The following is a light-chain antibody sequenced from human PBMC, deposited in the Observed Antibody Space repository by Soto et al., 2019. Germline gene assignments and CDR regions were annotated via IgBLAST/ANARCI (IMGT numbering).Light chain of an antibody. V-gene: IGKV4-1*01. Sequence: DIVMTQSPDSLAVSLGDRATINCKSSQSVLYSSNNKNYLAWYQQKPGQPPKLLIYWASTRESGVPDRFSGSGSGTDFTLTISSLQAEDVAVYYCQQYYSTPPFGQGTKLEIK. CDR1: QSVLYSSNNKNY. CDR3: QQYYSTPP. J-gene: IGKJ1*01. CDR2: WAS.